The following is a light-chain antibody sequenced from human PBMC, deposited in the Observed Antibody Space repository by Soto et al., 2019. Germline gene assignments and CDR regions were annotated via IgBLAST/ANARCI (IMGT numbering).Light chain of an antibody. CDR2: GAS. CDR3: QPYGISRGT. V-gene: IGKV3-20*01. Sequence: EIVLTQSPGTLSLSPGERATLSCRASQSVSSSYLAWYQQKPGQAPRLLIYGASSRATGIPDRFSGSGSGTDFTLTIGRLEPEDFAVYYCQPYGISRGTFGGGTKVEIK. CDR1: QSVSSSY. J-gene: IGKJ4*01.